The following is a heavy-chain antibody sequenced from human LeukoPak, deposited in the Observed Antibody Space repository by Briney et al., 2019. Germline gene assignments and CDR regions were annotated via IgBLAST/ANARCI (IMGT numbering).Heavy chain of an antibody. Sequence: PGGSLRLSCAASGFTFSSYAMHWVRQAPGKGLEWVTVISYDGNNKYYAASVKGRFTISRDNSKNMLYLQTNSLRTEDTAVYYCARVNIGRFGEFNWGQGTLVTVSS. J-gene: IGHJ4*02. D-gene: IGHD3-10*01. CDR3: ARVNIGRFGEFN. CDR1: GFTFSSYA. CDR2: ISYDGNNK. V-gene: IGHV3-30-3*01.